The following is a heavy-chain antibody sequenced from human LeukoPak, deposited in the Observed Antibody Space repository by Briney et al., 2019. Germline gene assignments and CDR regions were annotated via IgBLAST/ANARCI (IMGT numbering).Heavy chain of an antibody. Sequence: ASVKVSCKASGYTFTSYGISWVRQAPGQGLEWMAIINPSGGSTSYAQKFQGRVTMTRDTSTSTVYMELSSLRSEDTAVYYCARVPYCSSTSCYSTPTYYFDYWGQGTLVTVSS. CDR1: GYTFTSYG. V-gene: IGHV1-46*01. CDR2: INPSGGST. D-gene: IGHD2-2*01. J-gene: IGHJ4*02. CDR3: ARVPYCSSTSCYSTPTYYFDY.